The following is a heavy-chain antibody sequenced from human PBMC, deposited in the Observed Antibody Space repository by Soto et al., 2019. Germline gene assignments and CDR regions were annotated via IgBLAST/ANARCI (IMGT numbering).Heavy chain of an antibody. CDR2: IYYSGST. CDR3: ARDKRTDFWQVHGLDY. J-gene: IGHJ4*02. CDR1: GGSISSYY. D-gene: IGHD3-3*01. V-gene: IGHV4-59*01. Sequence: SETLSLTCTVSGGSISSYYWSWIRQPPGKGLEWIGYIYYSGSTNYNPSLKSRVTISVDTSKNQFSLKLSSVTAADTAVYYCARDKRTDFWQVHGLDYWGQGTLVTVSS.